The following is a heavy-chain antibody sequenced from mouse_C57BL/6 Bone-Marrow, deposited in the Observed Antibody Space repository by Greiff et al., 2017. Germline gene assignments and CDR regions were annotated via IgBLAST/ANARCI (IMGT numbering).Heavy chain of an antibody. CDR2: ISYDGSN. CDR3: AREGDSNYGFAY. J-gene: IGHJ3*01. Sequence: DVKLQESGPGLVKPSQSLSLTCSVTGYSITSGYYWNWIRQFPGNKLEWMGYISYDGSNNYNPSLKNRISITRDTSKNQFFLKLNSVTTEDTATYYCAREGDSNYGFAYWGQGTLVTVSA. D-gene: IGHD2-5*01. V-gene: IGHV3-6*01. CDR1: GYSITSGYY.